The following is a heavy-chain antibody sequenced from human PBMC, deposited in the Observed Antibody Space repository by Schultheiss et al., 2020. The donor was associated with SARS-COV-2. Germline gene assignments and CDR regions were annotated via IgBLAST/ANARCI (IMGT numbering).Heavy chain of an antibody. D-gene: IGHD5/OR15-5a*01. Sequence: GGSLRLSCAASGFTFSSYAMHWVRQAPGKGLEWVSAISGSGVSTYYADSVKGRFTISRDKSKNTLYLQMNSLRAEDTAVYYCARGSTKKKGAGYGMDVWGQGTTVTVSS. CDR3: ARGSTKKKGAGYGMDV. J-gene: IGHJ6*02. CDR2: ISGSGVST. CDR1: GFTFSSYA. V-gene: IGHV3-23*01.